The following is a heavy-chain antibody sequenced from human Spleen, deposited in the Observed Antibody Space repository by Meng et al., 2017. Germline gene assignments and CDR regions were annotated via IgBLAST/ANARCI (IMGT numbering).Heavy chain of an antibody. Sequence: GGSLRLSCAASGFTFSSYEMNWVRQAPGKGLEWVSYISSSGSTIYYADSVKGRFTISRDNAKNSLYLQMNSLRAEDTAVYYCARDPSSTTYYYYGMDVWGQGTTVTVSS. J-gene: IGHJ6*02. CDR3: ARDPSSTTYYYYGMDV. CDR2: ISSSGSTI. D-gene: IGHD4-11*01. CDR1: GFTFSSYE. V-gene: IGHV3-48*03.